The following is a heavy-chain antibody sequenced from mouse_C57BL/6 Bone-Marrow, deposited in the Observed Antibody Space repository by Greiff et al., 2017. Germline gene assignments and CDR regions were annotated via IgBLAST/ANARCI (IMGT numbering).Heavy chain of an antibody. Sequence: QVQLQQSGAELARPGASVKLSCKASGYTFTSYGISWVKQRTGQGLEWIGEIYPRSGNTYYNEKFKGKATLTADKSSSTAYMELRSLTSEDYAVYFCARAYYGSSHYAMDYWGQGTSVTVSS. J-gene: IGHJ4*01. CDR3: ARAYYGSSHYAMDY. CDR1: GYTFTSYG. D-gene: IGHD1-1*01. V-gene: IGHV1-81*01. CDR2: IYPRSGNT.